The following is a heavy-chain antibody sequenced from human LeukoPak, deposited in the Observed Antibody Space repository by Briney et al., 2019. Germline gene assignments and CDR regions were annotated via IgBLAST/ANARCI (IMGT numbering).Heavy chain of an antibody. CDR1: GGTFSSYA. D-gene: IGHD3-10*01. V-gene: IGHV1-69*05. Sequence: SVKVSCKASGGTFSSYAISWVRQAPGQGLEWMGRIIPIFGTANYAQKFQGGVTITTDESTSTAYMELSSLRSEDTAVYYCARCDYYGSGSYYTYYMDVWGKGTTVTVSS. J-gene: IGHJ6*03. CDR3: ARCDYYGSGSYYTYYMDV. CDR2: IIPIFGTA.